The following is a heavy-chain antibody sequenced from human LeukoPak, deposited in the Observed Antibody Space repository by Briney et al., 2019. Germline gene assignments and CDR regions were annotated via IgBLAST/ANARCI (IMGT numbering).Heavy chain of an antibody. CDR1: GFPFNSYW. V-gene: IGHV3-7*01. J-gene: IGHJ3*02. CDR2: IKEDGSEK. Sequence: GGSLRLSCAASGFPFNSYWMRWVRRAPGGGREWVANIKEDGSEKFYVDSVKGRFTISRDNAKNSLFLQMTSLSGEDTALYYWAPEVWELQGASDIWGQGTMVTVSS. CDR3: APEVWELQGASDI. D-gene: IGHD1-26*01.